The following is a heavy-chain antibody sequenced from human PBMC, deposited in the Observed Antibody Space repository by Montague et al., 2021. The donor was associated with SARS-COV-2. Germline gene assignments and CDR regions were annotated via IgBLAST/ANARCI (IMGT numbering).Heavy chain of an antibody. Sequence: SETRSLICTVSGGSISSSSYYWGWIRQPPGKGLEWIGSIYYTGSTYYNPSLKSRVTISVDTSKNQFSLKLSSVTAADTAVYYCARDTRIAMLVVVTRYGLDVWGQGTTVTVSS. CDR3: ARDTRIAMLVVVTRYGLDV. V-gene: IGHV4-39*07. D-gene: IGHD3-22*01. CDR1: GGSISSSSYY. J-gene: IGHJ6*02. CDR2: IYYTGST.